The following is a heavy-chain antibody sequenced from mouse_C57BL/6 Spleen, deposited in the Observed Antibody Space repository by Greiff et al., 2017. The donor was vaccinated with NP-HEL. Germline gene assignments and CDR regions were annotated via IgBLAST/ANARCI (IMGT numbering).Heavy chain of an antibody. D-gene: IGHD2-4*01. CDR1: GYTFTSYW. Sequence: QVQLKQPGAELVKPGASVKLSCKASGYTFTSYWMHWVKQRPGRGLEWIGRIDPNSGGTKYNEKFKSKATLTVDKPSSTAYMQLNSLTSEDSAVYYCARDHYDYDRDAMDYWGQGTSVTVSS. CDR2: IDPNSGGT. J-gene: IGHJ4*01. V-gene: IGHV1-72*01. CDR3: ARDHYDYDRDAMDY.